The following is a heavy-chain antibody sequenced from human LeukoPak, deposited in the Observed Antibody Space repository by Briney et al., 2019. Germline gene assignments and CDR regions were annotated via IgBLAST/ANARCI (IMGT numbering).Heavy chain of an antibody. CDR2: IYYSGST. J-gene: IGHJ4*02. D-gene: IGHD4-11*01. Sequence: PSETLSLTCTVSGGSISSYYWSWIRQPPGKGLEWIGYIYYSGSTNYNPSLKSRVTISVDTPKNQSSLKLSSVTAADTAVYYCAASPTTVTTPFDYWGQGTLVTVSS. CDR3: AASPTTVTTPFDY. V-gene: IGHV4-59*01. CDR1: GGSISSYY.